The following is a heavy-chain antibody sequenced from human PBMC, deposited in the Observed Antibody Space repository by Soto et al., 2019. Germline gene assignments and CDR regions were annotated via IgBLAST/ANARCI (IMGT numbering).Heavy chain of an antibody. D-gene: IGHD7-27*01. J-gene: IGHJ5*02. CDR3: ARGTGGRYSWFDP. Sequence: ASVKVSCKASGYTFTGYYMHWARQAPGQGLEWMGWINPNSGGTNYAQKFQGRVTMTRDTSISTAYMELSRLRSDDTAVYYCARGTGGRYSWFDPWGQGTLVTVSS. V-gene: IGHV1-2*02. CDR1: GYTFTGYY. CDR2: INPNSGGT.